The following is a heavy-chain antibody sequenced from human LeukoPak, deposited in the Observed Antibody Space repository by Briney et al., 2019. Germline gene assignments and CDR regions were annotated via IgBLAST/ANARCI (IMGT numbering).Heavy chain of an antibody. CDR2: ISNSGST. Sequence: GSLRLSCAASGFTFSSYGMSWIRQPPGKGLEWIGYISNSGSTNYNPSLKSRVTISIDTSKNQFSLKLSSVTAADTAVYYCARTGYCSGNSCYLNPIDYWGQGTLVTVSS. V-gene: IGHV4-59*01. J-gene: IGHJ4*02. CDR3: ARTGYCSGNSCYLNPIDY. D-gene: IGHD2-15*01. CDR1: GFTFSSYG.